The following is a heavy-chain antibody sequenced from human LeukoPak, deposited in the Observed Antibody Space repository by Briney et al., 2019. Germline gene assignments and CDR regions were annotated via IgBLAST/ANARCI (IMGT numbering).Heavy chain of an antibody. CDR2: INAGNGNT. D-gene: IGHD3-10*01. Sequence: ASVKVSCKASGYTFTSYAMHWVRQAPGQRLEWMGWINAGNGNTKYSQKFQGRVTITRDTSASTAYMELSSLRSEDTAVYYCAREKEAYYYGSGSYYFDYWGQGTLVTVSS. CDR1: GYTFTSYA. V-gene: IGHV1-3*01. CDR3: AREKEAYYYGSGSYYFDY. J-gene: IGHJ4*02.